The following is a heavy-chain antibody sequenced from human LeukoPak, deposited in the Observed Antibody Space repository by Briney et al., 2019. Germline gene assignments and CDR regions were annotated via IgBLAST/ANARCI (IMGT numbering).Heavy chain of an antibody. CDR1: GYTFTGYY. D-gene: IGHD3-10*01. Sequence: ASVKVSCKASGYTFTGYYMHWVRQAPGQGLEWMGWINPNSGGTNYAQKFQGRVTMTRDTSISTAYMELSRLRSDDTAVYYCARAGFGEYQTLMRFDPWGQGTLVTVSS. CDR3: ARAGFGEYQTLMRFDP. CDR2: INPNSGGT. V-gene: IGHV1-2*02. J-gene: IGHJ5*02.